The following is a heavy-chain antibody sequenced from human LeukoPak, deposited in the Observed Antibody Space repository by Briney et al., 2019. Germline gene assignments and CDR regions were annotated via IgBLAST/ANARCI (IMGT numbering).Heavy chain of an antibody. Sequence: GGSLGLSCTASGFTFGDYAMSWVRQAPGKGLEWVGFIRSKAYGGTTEYAASVKGRFTISRDDSKSIAYLQMNSLKTEDTAVYYCTRGGYYDSSGYPGFDYWGQGTLVTVSS. D-gene: IGHD3-22*01. CDR3: TRGGYYDSSGYPGFDY. CDR1: GFTFGDYA. V-gene: IGHV3-49*04. J-gene: IGHJ4*02. CDR2: IRSKAYGGTT.